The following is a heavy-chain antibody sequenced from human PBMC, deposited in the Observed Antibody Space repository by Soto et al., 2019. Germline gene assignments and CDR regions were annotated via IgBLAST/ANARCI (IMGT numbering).Heavy chain of an antibody. CDR1: GGSFSGYY. D-gene: IGHD2-8*02. Sequence: PSETLSLTCAVYGGSFSGYYWTWIRQPPGTGLEWIGEINHSGSTNYNPSLKSRVTISVDTSKNQFSLKLTSVTDADTAVYYCARDKITGLFDYWGQGTLXXVSS. CDR2: INHSGST. CDR3: ARDKITGLFDY. J-gene: IGHJ4*02. V-gene: IGHV4-34*01.